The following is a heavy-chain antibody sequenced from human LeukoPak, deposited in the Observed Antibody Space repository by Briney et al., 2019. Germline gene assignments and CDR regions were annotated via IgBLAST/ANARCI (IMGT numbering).Heavy chain of an antibody. CDR2: NSGGST. V-gene: IGHV3-23*01. J-gene: IGHJ3*02. D-gene: IGHD2-15*01. Sequence: PGGSLRLSCAASGFTFSSYAVYWVRQAPGKGLEWVSSNSGGSTYYADSVKGRFTISRDNSKNTLYLQMNSLRAEDTAVYYCAKDQDYFAFDIWGQGTMVTVSS. CDR3: AKDQDYFAFDI. CDR1: GFTFSSYA.